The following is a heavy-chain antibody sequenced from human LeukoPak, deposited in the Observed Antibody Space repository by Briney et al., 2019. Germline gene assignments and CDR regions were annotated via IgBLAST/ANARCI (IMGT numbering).Heavy chain of an antibody. CDR3: ARDQAVAGRRWFDP. D-gene: IGHD6-19*01. V-gene: IGHV4-59*01. J-gene: IGHJ5*02. CDR1: GGSISSYY. CDR2: IYYSGST. Sequence: SETLSLTCTVSGGSISSYYWSWIRQPPGKGLEWIGYIYYSGSTNYNPSLKSRVTISVDTSKNQFSLKLSSVTAADTAVYYCARDQAVAGRRWFDPWGQGTLVTVSS.